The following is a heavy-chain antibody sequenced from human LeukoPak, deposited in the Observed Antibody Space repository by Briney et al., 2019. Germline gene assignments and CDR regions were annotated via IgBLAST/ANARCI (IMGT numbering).Heavy chain of an antibody. CDR3: ARGASY. Sequence: GGSLRLSCAVSGFTFSTYWMNWVRQAPGEGPEWVANIKPDGSEKFYVDSVKGRFTVSRDNAKNLLYLQMNSLRAEDTALYYCARGASYWGQGTLVTVSS. CDR1: GFTFSTYW. V-gene: IGHV3-7*04. CDR2: IKPDGSEK. J-gene: IGHJ4*02.